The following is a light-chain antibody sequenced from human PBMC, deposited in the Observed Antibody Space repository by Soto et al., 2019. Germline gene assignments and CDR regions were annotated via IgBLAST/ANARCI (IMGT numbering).Light chain of an antibody. V-gene: IGKV1-12*01. J-gene: IGKJ4*01. CDR3: QQDNSFPLT. CDR1: QGISSW. Sequence: DIQMTQSPSSVSASVGDRVTITCRASQGISSWLAWYQQKPGKAPKLLIDAASGLQSGVPSRFSDSVSGKEFTLTISGPEVEDFANYYCQQDNSFPLTFGGGTKMEIK. CDR2: AAS.